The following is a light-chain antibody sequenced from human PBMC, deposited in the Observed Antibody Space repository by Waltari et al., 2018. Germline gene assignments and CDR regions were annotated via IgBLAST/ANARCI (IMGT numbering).Light chain of an antibody. CDR2: DVT. CDR1: SSDVGGYDY. Sequence: QSALTQPASVSGSPGQSITISCTGTSSDVGGYDYVSWYQQHPGKAPKLLIYDVTKRPSGVSNRFSGSKSANTASLTISGLQAEDEADYYCFSYRRSSIWVFGEGTKLTVL. CDR3: FSYRRSSIWV. J-gene: IGLJ3*02. V-gene: IGLV2-14*03.